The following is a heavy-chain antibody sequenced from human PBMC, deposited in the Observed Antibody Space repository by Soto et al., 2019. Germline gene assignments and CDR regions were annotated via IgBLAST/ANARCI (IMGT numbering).Heavy chain of an antibody. V-gene: IGHV1-18*01. CDR1: GYGFTTYG. CDR3: ARWRYGDY. D-gene: IGHD1-1*01. Sequence: QVHLVQSGAEVKKPGASVKVSCKGSGYGFTTYGITWVRQAPGQGLEWMAWISAHNGNTNYAQKVQGRVTVTRDTSTSTAYMELRSLRYDDTAVYYCARWRYGDYWGQGALVTGSS. J-gene: IGHJ4*02. CDR2: ISAHNGNT.